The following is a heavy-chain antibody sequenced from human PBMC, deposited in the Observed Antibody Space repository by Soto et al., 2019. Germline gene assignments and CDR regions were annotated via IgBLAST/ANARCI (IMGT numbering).Heavy chain of an antibody. D-gene: IGHD1-1*01. J-gene: IGHJ5*02. CDR1: GFTFSSYW. CDR3: ARDRGIYVQNWFDP. CDR2: INSDGSST. V-gene: IGHV3-74*01. Sequence: GGSLRLSCAASGFTFSSYWMHWVRQAPGKGLVWVSRINSDGSSTSYADSVKDRFTISRDNAKNTLYLQMNSLRAEDTAVYYCARDRGIYVQNWFDPWGQGTLITVSS.